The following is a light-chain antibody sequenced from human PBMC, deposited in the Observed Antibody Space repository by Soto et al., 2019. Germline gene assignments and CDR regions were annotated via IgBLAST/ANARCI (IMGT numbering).Light chain of an antibody. CDR3: QQSSNWPLIT. J-gene: IGKJ5*01. CDR2: DAY. CDR1: QSVSSY. Sequence: VLTQSPATLSLSPGDSATLSCRASQSVSSYLAWYQQKPGQAPRLLIYDAYNRATGIPATFSGSGSGTDFTLTISSLEPEDFAVYYCQQSSNWPLITFGQGTRLEIK. V-gene: IGKV3-11*01.